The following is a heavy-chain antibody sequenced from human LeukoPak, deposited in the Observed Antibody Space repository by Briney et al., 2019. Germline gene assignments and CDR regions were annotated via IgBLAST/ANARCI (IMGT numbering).Heavy chain of an antibody. CDR2: IYYSGST. Sequence: PSETLSLTCTVSGGSISSYYWSWIRQPPGKGLEWIGYIYYSGSTNYNPSLKSRVTISVDTSKNQFSLKLSSVTAADTAVYYCARDFTDSSGYSGWFDPWGQGTLVTVSS. CDR3: ARDFTDSSGYSGWFDP. D-gene: IGHD3-22*01. V-gene: IGHV4-59*01. CDR1: GGSISSYY. J-gene: IGHJ5*02.